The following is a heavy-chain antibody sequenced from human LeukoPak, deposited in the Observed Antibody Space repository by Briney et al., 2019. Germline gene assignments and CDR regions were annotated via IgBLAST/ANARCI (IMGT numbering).Heavy chain of an antibody. J-gene: IGHJ4*02. CDR3: AKGGFDSSGYFDY. Sequence: GGSLRLSCAASGFTFDDYAMHWVRQDPGKGLEWVSGISWNSGSIGYADSVKGRFTISRDNAKNSLYLQMNSLRAEDTALYYCAKGGFDSSGYFDYWGQGTLVTVSS. V-gene: IGHV3-9*01. D-gene: IGHD3-22*01. CDR1: GFTFDDYA. CDR2: ISWNSGSI.